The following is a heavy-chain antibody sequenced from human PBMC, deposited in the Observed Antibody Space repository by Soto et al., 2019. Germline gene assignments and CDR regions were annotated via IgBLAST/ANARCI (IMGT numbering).Heavy chain of an antibody. Sequence: SETLSLTCTVSGGSMRNYFWTWIRQPPGKGLEWIGYIHYSGTTSFFPSYNPSLRSRVTISEDTSKNQFSLKLLSVTTADTAVYFCAAGEASSRNLAPYYLDFWGQGTLVTISS. V-gene: IGHV4-59*01. CDR3: AAGEASSRNLAPYYLDF. D-gene: IGHD6-13*01. J-gene: IGHJ4*02. CDR1: GGSMRNYF. CDR2: IHYSGTT.